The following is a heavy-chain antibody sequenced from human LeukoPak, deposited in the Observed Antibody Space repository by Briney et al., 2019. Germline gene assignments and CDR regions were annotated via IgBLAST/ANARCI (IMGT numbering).Heavy chain of an antibody. CDR3: ARASSASWHYFDD. J-gene: IGHJ4*02. D-gene: IGHD2-2*01. CDR2: INSDASSR. V-gene: IGHV3-74*01. CDR1: GFTFSSYW. Sequence: GGSLRLSCAASGFTFSSYWMHWVRQAPGKGLVWVSRINSDASSRSYADSVKGRFTISRDNAKNTLYLQMNTVRAEDTAVYYCARASSASWHYFDDWGREPWSPSPQ.